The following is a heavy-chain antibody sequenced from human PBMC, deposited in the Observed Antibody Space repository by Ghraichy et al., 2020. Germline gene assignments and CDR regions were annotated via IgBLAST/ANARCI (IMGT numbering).Heavy chain of an antibody. Sequence: GGSLRLSCAASGFTFRSYDLIWVRQAPGKGLEWVSGISTSGGDTSYADSVKGRFTISRDNSKDTLYLQMNSLRAEDTAVYYCATREPCSTTVCYGLGYWGQGTLVTVSS. J-gene: IGHJ4*02. V-gene: IGHV3-23*01. CDR2: ISTSGGDT. CDR3: ATREPCSTTVCYGLGY. D-gene: IGHD2-2*01. CDR1: GFTFRSYD.